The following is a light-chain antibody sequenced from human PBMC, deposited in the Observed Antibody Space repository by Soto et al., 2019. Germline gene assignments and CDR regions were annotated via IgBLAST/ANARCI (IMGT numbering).Light chain of an antibody. J-gene: IGKJ3*01. CDR1: QDISRY. Sequence: DIQLTQSPSFLSASVGDRVTITCRASQDISRYLAWYQQKAGKAPKLLIYAASTLQKGVPSRFSGSGSGTEFTLTISSLQPDDFATYYCQQLNTYPLFTFGPGTEVD. V-gene: IGKV1-9*01. CDR3: QQLNTYPLFT. CDR2: AAS.